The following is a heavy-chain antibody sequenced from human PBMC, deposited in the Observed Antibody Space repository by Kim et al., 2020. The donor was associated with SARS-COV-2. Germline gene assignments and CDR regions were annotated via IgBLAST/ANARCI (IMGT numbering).Heavy chain of an antibody. Sequence: GGSLRLSCAASGFTFSSYGMHWVRQAPGKWLEWVAVISYDGSNKYYADSVKGRFTISRDNSKNTLYLQMNSLRAEDTAVYYCAKSYYDFWSGYYNYYYMDVWGKGTTVTVSS. J-gene: IGHJ6*03. CDR1: GFTFSSYG. V-gene: IGHV3-30*18. D-gene: IGHD3-3*01. CDR2: ISYDGSNK. CDR3: AKSYYDFWSGYYNYYYMDV.